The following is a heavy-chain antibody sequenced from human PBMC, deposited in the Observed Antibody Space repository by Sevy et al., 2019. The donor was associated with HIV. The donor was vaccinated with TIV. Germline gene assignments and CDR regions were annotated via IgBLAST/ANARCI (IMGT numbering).Heavy chain of an antibody. Sequence: ASVKVSCKASGGTFSSYAISWVRQAPGQGLEWMGGIIPIFGTANYAQKFQGRVTITADESTNTAYMELSSLRSEDTAVYYCARVLPVVVVTVRFRNYYYYGMDVWGQGTTVTVSS. CDR3: ARVLPVVVVTVRFRNYYYYGMDV. D-gene: IGHD2-21*02. J-gene: IGHJ6*02. V-gene: IGHV1-69*13. CDR1: GGTFSSYA. CDR2: IIPIFGTA.